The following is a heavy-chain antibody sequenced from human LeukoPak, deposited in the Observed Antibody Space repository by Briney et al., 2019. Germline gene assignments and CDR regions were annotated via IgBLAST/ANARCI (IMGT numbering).Heavy chain of an antibody. D-gene: IGHD4-17*01. V-gene: IGHV4-39*01. J-gene: IGHJ4*02. Sequence: PSETLSLTCTVSGGSISSSSYYWGWIRQPPGKGLEWIGSIYYSGSTYYNPSLKSRVTISVDTSKNQFSLKLSSVTAADTAVYYRARQDGDYASWGQGTLVTVSS. CDR3: ARQDGDYAS. CDR1: GGSISSSSYY. CDR2: IYYSGST.